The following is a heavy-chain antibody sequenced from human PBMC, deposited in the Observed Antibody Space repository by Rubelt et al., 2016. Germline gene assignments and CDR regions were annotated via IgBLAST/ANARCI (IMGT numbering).Heavy chain of an antibody. Sequence: VQLQQWGAGLLKPSETLSLTCAVYGGSFSGYYMSWVRQAPGKGLEWVSVIYSGGSTYYADSVKGRFTLSRDNSKNTLYLQMNSLSAEDTAVYYCAREHVGYSSLDVWGQGTTVTVSS. D-gene: IGHD6-13*01. CDR2: IYSGGST. CDR1: GGSFSGYY. J-gene: IGHJ6*02. CDR3: AREHVGYSSLDV. V-gene: IGHV3-66*03.